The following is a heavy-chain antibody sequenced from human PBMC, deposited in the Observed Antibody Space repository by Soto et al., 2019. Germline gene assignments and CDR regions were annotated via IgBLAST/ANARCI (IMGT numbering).Heavy chain of an antibody. V-gene: IGHV4-39*01. CDR2: IYYSGST. J-gene: IGHJ4*02. Sequence: SETLSLTCTVSGGSISGSTYYWGWIRQPPGKGLEWIGSIYYSGSTYYNPSLKSRVTISVDTSKNQFSLRLSSVTAADTAVYYCASAAGAYVAVMHVWGQGTLVTVSS. CDR1: GGSISGSTYY. D-gene: IGHD6-19*01. CDR3: ASAAGAYVAVMHV.